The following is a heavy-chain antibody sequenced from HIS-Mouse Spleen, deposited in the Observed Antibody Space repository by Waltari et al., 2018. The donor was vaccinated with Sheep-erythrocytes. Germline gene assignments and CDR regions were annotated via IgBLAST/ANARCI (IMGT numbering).Heavy chain of an antibody. D-gene: IGHD2-8*01. CDR3: ARHVRSRVSAFDI. CDR2: SYYSGST. Sequence: QVQLQESGPGLVKPSETLSLTCTVSGGSISSYYWSWIRQPPGKGLEWIGYSYYSGSTNYNPALKGRVTISVDTSKNQFSLKLSSVTAADTAVYYCARHVRSRVSAFDIWGQGTMVTVSS. V-gene: IGHV4-59*08. J-gene: IGHJ3*02. CDR1: GGSISSYY.